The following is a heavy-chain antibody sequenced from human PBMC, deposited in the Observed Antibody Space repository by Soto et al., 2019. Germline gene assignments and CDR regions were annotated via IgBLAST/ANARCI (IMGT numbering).Heavy chain of an antibody. D-gene: IGHD3-9*01. CDR1: GYTLTELS. CDR2: FDPEDGET. Sequence: ASVKVSCKVSGYTLTELSMHWVRQAPGKGLEWMGGFDPEDGETIYAQKFQGRVTMTRNTSISTAYMELSSLRSEDTAVYYCARGLLLYYAIQGPWGQGTLVTVSS. J-gene: IGHJ5*02. CDR3: ARGLLLYYAIQGP. V-gene: IGHV1-24*01.